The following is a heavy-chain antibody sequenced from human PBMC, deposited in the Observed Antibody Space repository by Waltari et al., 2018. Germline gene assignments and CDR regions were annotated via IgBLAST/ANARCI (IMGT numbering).Heavy chain of an antibody. CDR3: VRLEDCTGPGGHCYSGDPFALDV. Sequence: QVQLQQWGAGLLQSSETLSLTCAVYGGSFSGYYWGRVRQPPGKGLEWSGEINHAGQNNHNPSLRSRVTMSADTSKSQFSLKLNSVTAADTAVYYCVRLEDCTGPGGHCYSGDPFALDVWGQGTTVTVSS. J-gene: IGHJ6*02. V-gene: IGHV4-34*02. CDR2: INHAGQN. D-gene: IGHD2-15*01. CDR1: GGSFSGYY.